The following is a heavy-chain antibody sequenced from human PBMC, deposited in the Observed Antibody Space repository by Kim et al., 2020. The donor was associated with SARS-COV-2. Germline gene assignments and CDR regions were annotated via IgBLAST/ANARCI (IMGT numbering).Heavy chain of an antibody. CDR1: GGSFSGYY. CDR3: ARGPAAGIVDYYYGMDV. D-gene: IGHD6-13*01. Sequence: SETLSLTCAVYGGSFSGYYWSWIRQPPGKGLEWIGEINHSGSTNYNPSLKSRVTISVDTSKNQFSLKLSSVTAADTAVYYCARGPAAGIVDYYYGMDVWGQGTTVTVSS. J-gene: IGHJ6*02. V-gene: IGHV4-34*01. CDR2: INHSGST.